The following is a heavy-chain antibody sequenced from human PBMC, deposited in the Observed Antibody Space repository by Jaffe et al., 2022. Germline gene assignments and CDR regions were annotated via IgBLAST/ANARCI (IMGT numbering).Heavy chain of an antibody. CDR1: GYIFTSYY. V-gene: IGHV1-46*04. Sequence: QVQLLQSGAEVKQPGASVNVSCKTSGYIFTSYYMHWVRQAPGQGLEWVGMINPSGGRTEYAQKLQGRVTMTRDTSTSTVYMALTSLTSDDTAVYYCLRDHTRTRDWGQGTLVTVSS. CDR2: INPSGGRT. D-gene: IGHD1-26*01. J-gene: IGHJ4*02. CDR3: LRDHTRTRD.